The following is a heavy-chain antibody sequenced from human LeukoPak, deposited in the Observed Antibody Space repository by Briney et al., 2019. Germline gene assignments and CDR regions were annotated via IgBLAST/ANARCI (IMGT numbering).Heavy chain of an antibody. Sequence: QPGGSLRLSCAASGFTFNTYTMNWVRQAPGKGLEWVSYISGSSGIIDYADSVRGRFTISRDNAKNSLYLQMNSLRAEDTAVYYCARGADYFDSSGYYFWGQGTLVTVSS. CDR3: ARGADYFDSSGYYF. CDR1: GFTFNTYT. CDR2: ISGSSGII. D-gene: IGHD3-22*01. J-gene: IGHJ4*02. V-gene: IGHV3-48*01.